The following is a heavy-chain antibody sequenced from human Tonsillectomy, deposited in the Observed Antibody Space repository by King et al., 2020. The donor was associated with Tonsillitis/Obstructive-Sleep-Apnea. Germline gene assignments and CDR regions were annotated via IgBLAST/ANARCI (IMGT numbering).Heavy chain of an antibody. V-gene: IGHV3-13*01. D-gene: IGHD1-1*01. CDR1: GFTFSSYD. CDR2: IGTAGDT. CDR3: ARATTGRTWGAFDI. J-gene: IGHJ3*02. Sequence: VQLVESGGGLVQPGGSLRLSCAASGFTFSSYDMHWVRQATGEGLEWVSAIGTAGDTYYPGSVKGRFTISRENAKNSLYLQMNSLRAGDTAVYYCARATTGRTWGAFDIWGQGTMVTVSS.